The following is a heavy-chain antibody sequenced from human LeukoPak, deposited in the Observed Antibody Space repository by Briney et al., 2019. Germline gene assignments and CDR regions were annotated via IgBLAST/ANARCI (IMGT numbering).Heavy chain of an antibody. CDR1: GYDFSTYA. Sequence: GASVKVSCKASGYDFSTYAINWVRLATGQGLEWMGWVNPDNGNTYYARRFQGRVTMTRDTSISTAYMGLSSLRSEDTAVYYCTREEYSGYDWYSWGQGTLVTVSS. CDR2: VNPDNGNT. V-gene: IGHV1-8*01. J-gene: IGHJ4*02. CDR3: TREEYSGYDWYS. D-gene: IGHD5-12*01.